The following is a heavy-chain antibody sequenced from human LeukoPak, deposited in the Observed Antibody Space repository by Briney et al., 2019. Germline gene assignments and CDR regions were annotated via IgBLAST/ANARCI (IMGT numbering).Heavy chain of an antibody. CDR2: IYTSGST. CDR1: GGSISSYY. J-gene: IGHJ4*02. Sequence: SETLSLTCTVSGGSISSYYWSWIRQPPGKGLEWIGRIYTSGSTNYNPSLKSRVTMSVDTSKNQFSLKLSSVTAADTAVYYCARGSDYYDSSGYYGLDYWGQGTLVSVSS. V-gene: IGHV4-4*07. D-gene: IGHD3-22*01. CDR3: ARGSDYYDSSGYYGLDY.